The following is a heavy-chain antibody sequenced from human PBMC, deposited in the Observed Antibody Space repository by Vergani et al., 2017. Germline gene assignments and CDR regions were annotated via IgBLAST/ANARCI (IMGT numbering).Heavy chain of an antibody. Sequence: VQLQESGPGLVKSSETLSLTCSVSFDSIRNLYCNWIRQPPGKGLEWVGRSRNKARSYTTEYSASVKGRFTISRDDSRNSLYLQINSLKTEDTAVYYCATLPLQTQQQVTSWGQGTLVTVSS. CDR1: FDSIRNLY. D-gene: IGHD6-13*01. CDR3: ATLPLQTQQQVTS. V-gene: IGHV3-72*01. CDR2: SRNKARSYTT. J-gene: IGHJ5*02.